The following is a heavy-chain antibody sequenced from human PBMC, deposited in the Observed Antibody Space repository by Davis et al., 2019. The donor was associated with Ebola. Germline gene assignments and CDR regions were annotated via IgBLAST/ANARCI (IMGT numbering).Heavy chain of an antibody. CDR2: INPSGTI. D-gene: IGHD3-16*01. CDR1: GGSPSGSH. J-gene: IGHJ6*02. CDR3: ASCQINYSHYYGMDV. Sequence: MPSETLSFTCAVYGGSPSGSHWGWFRQPPGKGLEWIGEINPSGTIKYNPSLQSRVSISVDTSKKQFSLRLTSVTAADTAVYYCASCQINYSHYYGMDVWARGTTVTVSS. V-gene: IGHV4-34*01.